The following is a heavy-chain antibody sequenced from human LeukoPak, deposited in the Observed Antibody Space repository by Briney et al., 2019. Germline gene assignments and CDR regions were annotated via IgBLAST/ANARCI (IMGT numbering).Heavy chain of an antibody. Sequence: NPSETLSLTCTVSGVSISSSNYYWVRIRQPPGKGLGWIGSIYYSGSTYYNPSLKSRGTMSVDTSKNQVHLTLRSVTAADTGVYYCARLVYYYGSGSYSAVDYWGQGTMVTVSS. CDR2: IYYSGST. CDR1: GVSISSSNYY. J-gene: IGHJ4*02. D-gene: IGHD3-10*01. V-gene: IGHV4-39*01. CDR3: ARLVYYYGSGSYSAVDY.